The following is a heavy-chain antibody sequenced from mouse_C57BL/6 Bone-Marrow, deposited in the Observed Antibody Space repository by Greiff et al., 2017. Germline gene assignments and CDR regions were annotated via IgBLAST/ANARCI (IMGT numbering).Heavy chain of an antibody. J-gene: IGHJ4*01. CDR2: ISSGGSYT. D-gene: IGHD2-1*01. CDR3: ARHLYYGNYGFYAMDY. CDR1: GFTFSSYG. Sequence: EVQLVESGGDLVKPGGSLKLSCAASGFTFSSYGMSWVRQTPDKRLEWVATISSGGSYTYYPDSVKGRFTISRDNAKNTLYLQMSSMKSEDTAMYYCARHLYYGNYGFYAMDYWGQGTSVTVSS. V-gene: IGHV5-6*01.